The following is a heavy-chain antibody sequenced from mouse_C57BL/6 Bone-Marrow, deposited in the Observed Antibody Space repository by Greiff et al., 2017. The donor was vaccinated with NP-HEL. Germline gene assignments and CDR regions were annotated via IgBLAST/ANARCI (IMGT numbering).Heavy chain of an antibody. D-gene: IGHD1-1*01. V-gene: IGHV7-1*01. J-gene: IGHJ4*01. CDR2: SRNKANDYTT. CDR1: GFTFSDFY. CDR3: ARTNYYGSSYVDYAMDY. Sequence: EVQRVESGGGLVQSGRSLRLSCATSGFTFSDFYMEWVRQAPGKGLEWIAASRNKANDYTTEYSASVKGRFIVSRDTSQSILYLQMNALRAEDTAIYYCARTNYYGSSYVDYAMDYWGQGTSVTVSS.